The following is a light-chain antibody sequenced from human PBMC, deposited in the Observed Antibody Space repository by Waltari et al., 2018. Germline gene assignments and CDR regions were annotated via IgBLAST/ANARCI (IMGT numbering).Light chain of an antibody. CDR1: QDILSW. CDR2: AAS. Sequence: DIQMTQSPTSVSASVGDRVTIACRASQDILSWLAWYQQKPGKAPKLLISAASGLESGVPSRFSGRGSGTDFTLTISSLQPEDFATYYCQQADRLPLTFGGGTKVEIK. J-gene: IGKJ4*01. V-gene: IGKV1-12*01. CDR3: QQADRLPLT.